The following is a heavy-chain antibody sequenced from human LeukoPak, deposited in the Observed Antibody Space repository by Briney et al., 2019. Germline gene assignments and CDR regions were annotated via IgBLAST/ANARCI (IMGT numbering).Heavy chain of an antibody. CDR3: AKEYVWGSYRYRVPWFDP. CDR2: ISYDGSNK. Sequence: GGSLRLSCAASGFTFSSYGMHWVRHAPGKGLEWVAVISYDGSNKYYGDSVKGRFTISRDNSKNTLYLQMNSLRAEDTAVYYCAKEYVWGSYRYRVPWFDPWGQGTLVTVSS. CDR1: GFTFSSYG. J-gene: IGHJ5*02. D-gene: IGHD3-16*02. V-gene: IGHV3-30*18.